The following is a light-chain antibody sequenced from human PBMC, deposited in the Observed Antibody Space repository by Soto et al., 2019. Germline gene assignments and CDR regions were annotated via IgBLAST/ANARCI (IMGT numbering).Light chain of an antibody. J-gene: IGKJ4*01. V-gene: IGKV3-20*01. CDR1: QSVSSNY. CDR2: YPS. Sequence: EIVSTQSPGTLSLSPGERASLSCRASQSVSSNYLAWFQQKPGQAPRLLSSYPSSRATGIPDRFSGSGSGTDFTLTISRLEPEDFAVYYCQQFTSYPLTFGGGTKVDIK. CDR3: QQFTSYPLT.